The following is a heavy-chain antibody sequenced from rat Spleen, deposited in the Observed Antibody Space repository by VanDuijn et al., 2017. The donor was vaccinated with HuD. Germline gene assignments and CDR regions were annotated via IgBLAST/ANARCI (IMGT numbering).Heavy chain of an antibody. CDR2: ITSGGSNT. D-gene: IGHD1-4*01. V-gene: IGHV5-19*01. J-gene: IGHJ4*01. Sequence: EVQLVESGGGLVQPGRSLKLSCAASGFTFSNYGVHWIRQAPKKGLEWVATITSGGSNTYYPDSVKGRFTISRDNTKSTLYLQMDSLRSEDTATYYCARGAGYVLDAWGQGASVTVSS. CDR3: ARGAGYVLDA. CDR1: GFTFSNYG.